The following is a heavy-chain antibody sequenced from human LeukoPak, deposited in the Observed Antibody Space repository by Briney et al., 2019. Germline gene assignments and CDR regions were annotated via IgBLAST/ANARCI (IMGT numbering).Heavy chain of an antibody. CDR2: IYYSGST. V-gene: IGHV4-59*11. CDR3: ARGYYGSGSVHFDY. D-gene: IGHD3-10*01. J-gene: IGHJ4*02. CDR1: GGSISSHY. Sequence: SETLSLTCTVSGGSISSHYWSWIRQPPGKGLEWIGYIYYSGSTNYNPSLKSRVTISVDTSKNQFSLKLSSVTAADTAVYYCARGYYGSGSVHFDYWGQGTLVTLSS.